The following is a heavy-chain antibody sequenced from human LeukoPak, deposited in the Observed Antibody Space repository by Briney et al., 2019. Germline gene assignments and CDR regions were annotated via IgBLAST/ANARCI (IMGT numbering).Heavy chain of an antibody. Sequence: GGSLRHSCAASGFTFSGYSMNWVRQAPGKGLEWVSSISSSSSYIYYADSVKGRFTISRDNAKDSLYLQMNSLRAEDTAVYYCAREGGYSSSWNYFDYWDQGTLVTVSS. D-gene: IGHD6-13*01. J-gene: IGHJ4*02. V-gene: IGHV3-21*01. CDR2: ISSSSSYI. CDR1: GFTFSGYS. CDR3: AREGGYSSSWNYFDY.